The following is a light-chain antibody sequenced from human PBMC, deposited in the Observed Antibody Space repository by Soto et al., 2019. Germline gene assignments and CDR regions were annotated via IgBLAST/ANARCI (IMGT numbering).Light chain of an antibody. CDR1: SSNIGSNT. CDR2: TTN. Sequence: QSALTQPPSASGTPGQRVTISCSGSSSNIGSNTVNWYQHLPGAAPKLLIYTTNQRPSGVPDRFSGSKSGTSASLAISGLQSEDEADYHCAAWDDSLNGPVFGGGTKLTVL. CDR3: AAWDDSLNGPV. J-gene: IGLJ2*01. V-gene: IGLV1-44*01.